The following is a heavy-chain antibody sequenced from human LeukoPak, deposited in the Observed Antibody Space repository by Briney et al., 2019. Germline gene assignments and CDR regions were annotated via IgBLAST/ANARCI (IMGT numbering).Heavy chain of an antibody. Sequence: PGGSLRLSCAASGFTFSRYAMNWVRQAPGKGLEWVSSISVTSANIYYADSVKGRFTISRDNSKNTLYLQMSSLRAEDTAVYYCVVTIYSGYDFDYWGQGNVVTVSS. CDR1: GFTFSRYA. J-gene: IGHJ4*02. CDR3: VVTIYSGYDFDY. V-gene: IGHV3-21*01. CDR2: ISVTSANI. D-gene: IGHD5-12*01.